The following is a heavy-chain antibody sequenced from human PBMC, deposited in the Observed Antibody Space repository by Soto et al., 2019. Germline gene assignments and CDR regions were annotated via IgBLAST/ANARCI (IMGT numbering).Heavy chain of an antibody. CDR3: ARQRTTVVTQAYFDH. CDR1: GESISSSSYY. CDR2: IYYSGRT. J-gene: IGHJ4*02. V-gene: IGHV4-39*01. Sequence: SETLSLTCIVSGESISSSSYYWGWIRQPPGKGLEWIGSIYYSGRTYYNPSFKSRVTISIDTSKNQFSLKLSSVTATDTAVYYCARQRTTVVTQAYFDHWGQGALVTVPQ. D-gene: IGHD2-21*02.